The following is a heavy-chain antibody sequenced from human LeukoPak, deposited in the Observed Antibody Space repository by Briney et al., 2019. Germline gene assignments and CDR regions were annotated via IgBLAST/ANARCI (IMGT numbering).Heavy chain of an antibody. D-gene: IGHD3/OR15-3a*01. CDR1: GFTFSSDA. CDR2: ISSNGGTT. V-gene: IGHV3-64*01. Sequence: GGSLRLSCAASGFTFSSDAMHWVRQAPGKGLEYVSAISSNGGTTHYGNSVKGRFTISRDNSKNTLYLQMNSLRAEDTAVYFCARDGLGIDSWGQGTLVTVSS. J-gene: IGHJ5*01. CDR3: ARDGLGIDS.